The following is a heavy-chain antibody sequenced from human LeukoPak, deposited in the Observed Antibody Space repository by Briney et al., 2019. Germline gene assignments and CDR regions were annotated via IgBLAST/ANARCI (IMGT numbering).Heavy chain of an antibody. J-gene: IGHJ6*03. CDR2: ISSSSSYI. Sequence: GGSLRLSCAASGFTFSSYEMNWVRQAPGKGLEWVSSISSSSSYIYYADSVKGRFTISRDNAKNSLYLQMNSLRAEDTAVYYCARGGNWNYYYYYMDVWGKGTTVTVSS. V-gene: IGHV3-21*01. CDR1: GFTFSSYE. CDR3: ARGGNWNYYYYYMDV. D-gene: IGHD1-1*01.